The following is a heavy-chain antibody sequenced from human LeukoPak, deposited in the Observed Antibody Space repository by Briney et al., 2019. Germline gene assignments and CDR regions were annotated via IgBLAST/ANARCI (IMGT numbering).Heavy chain of an antibody. V-gene: IGHV3-30*18. CDR2: TSYDGSKT. CDR1: GFTFSSYG. D-gene: IGHD6-6*01. CDR3: GKDRSSSGGNWFDP. Sequence: GGSLRLSCVASGFTFSSYGMHWVRQAPGKGLEWVAVTSYDGSKTYYADSVKGRFTISRDNSKNTLYLQMYSLRGEDTAVYYCGKDRSSSGGNWFDPWGQGTLVTVCS. J-gene: IGHJ5*02.